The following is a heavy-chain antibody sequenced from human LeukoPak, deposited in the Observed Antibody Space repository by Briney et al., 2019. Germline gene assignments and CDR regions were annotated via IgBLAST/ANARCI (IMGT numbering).Heavy chain of an antibody. CDR1: GYTFTSYD. J-gene: IGHJ4*02. CDR2: MNPNSGNT. D-gene: IGHD2-8*01. V-gene: IGHV1-8*01. Sequence: EASVKVSCKASGYTFTSYDINWVRQATGQGLEWMGWMNPNSGNTGYAQKFQGRVTMTRNTSISTAYMELSSLRAEDTAVYYCARDLGYCTNGVCHTRFDYWGQGTLVAVSS. CDR3: ARDLGYCTNGVCHTRFDY.